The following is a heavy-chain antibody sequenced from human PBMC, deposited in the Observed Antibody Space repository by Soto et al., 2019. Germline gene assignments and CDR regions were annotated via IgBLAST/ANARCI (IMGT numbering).Heavy chain of an antibody. D-gene: IGHD2-15*01. V-gene: IGHV3-23*01. CDR1: GFTFRSYA. J-gene: IGHJ3*02. CDR3: APHVSCSGGSCQYDAFAI. CDR2: ISGSGGST. Sequence: GGSLRLSCAASGFTFRSYAVTWVRQAPGKGLEWVSAISGSGGSTYYADSVKGRFAMSRDTSENTLYLQMNSLGAEDTAAYYCAPHVSCSGGSCQYDAFAIRGQGTMVTVSS.